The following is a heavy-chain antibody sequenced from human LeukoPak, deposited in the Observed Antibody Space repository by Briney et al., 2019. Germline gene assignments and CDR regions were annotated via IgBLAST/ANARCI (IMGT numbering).Heavy chain of an antibody. D-gene: IGHD2-2*01. J-gene: IGHJ5*02. Sequence: SETLSLTCTVSGGSISSYYWSWIRQPAGKGLEGIGRIYTSGSTNYNPSLKSRVTMSVGTSKNQFSLKLSSVTAADTAVYYCAREVSYQLQPRNRYNWFDPWGQGTLVTVSS. CDR2: IYTSGST. V-gene: IGHV4-4*07. CDR1: GGSISSYY. CDR3: AREVSYQLQPRNRYNWFDP.